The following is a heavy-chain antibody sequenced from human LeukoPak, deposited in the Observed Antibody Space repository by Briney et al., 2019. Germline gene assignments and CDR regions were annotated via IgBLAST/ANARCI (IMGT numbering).Heavy chain of an antibody. D-gene: IGHD4/OR15-4a*01. CDR3: ARVCGVRTTLGVFDI. CDR2: INSDGSST. V-gene: IGHV3-74*01. J-gene: IGHJ3*02. Sequence: GGSLRLSCAASGFTFSSYWMHWVRQAPGKGLVWVSRINSDGSSTSYADSVKGRFTISRDNAKNSLYLQMNSLRAEDTAVYYCARVCGVRTTLGVFDIWGQGTMVTVSS. CDR1: GFTFSSYW.